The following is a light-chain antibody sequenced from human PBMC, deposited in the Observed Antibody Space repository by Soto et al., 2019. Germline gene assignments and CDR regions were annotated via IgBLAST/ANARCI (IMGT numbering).Light chain of an antibody. CDR3: QAWDTSTDPVV. CDR1: NIGGKS. V-gene: IGLV3-21*02. Sequence: SYELTQPPSVSVAPGQTARLTCGGNNIGGKSVHWYQHKPGQAPVLVVYDDSDRPPGIPERFSGSNSGNTATLTISEVEAGDEAHYYCQAWDTSTDPVVFGGGTKLTVL. J-gene: IGLJ2*01. CDR2: DDS.